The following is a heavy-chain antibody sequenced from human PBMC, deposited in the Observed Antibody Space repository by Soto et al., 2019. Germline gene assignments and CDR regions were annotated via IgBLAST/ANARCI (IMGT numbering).Heavy chain of an antibody. CDR2: INSDGSRK. V-gene: IGHV3-74*01. J-gene: IGHJ5*01. CDR1: GFTFISYG. D-gene: IGHD3-10*01. Sequence: PGGPLRLSCAASGFTFISYGMHWVRQAPGKGLVWVSPINSDGSRKNYADSVKGRFTVSRDNAKNTQYLQMNSLRAEDTAVYYCARVLTRRWNWFDYWGQGTLVTVSS. CDR3: ARVLTRRWNWFDY.